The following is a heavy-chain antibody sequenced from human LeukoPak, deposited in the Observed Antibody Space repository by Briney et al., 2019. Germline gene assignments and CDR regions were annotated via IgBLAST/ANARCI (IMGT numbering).Heavy chain of an antibody. V-gene: IGHV3-23*01. CDR1: GFTFTSYS. Sequence: GGSLRLSCAASGFTFTSYSMNWVRQAPGKGLEWVSTISGGSGSTYYADSVKGRFTISRDNSKNTLYLQVNSLRAEDTAVYYCAKGGKWDVTPFDYWGQGTLVTVSS. J-gene: IGHJ4*02. CDR2: ISGGSGST. CDR3: AKGGKWDVTPFDY. D-gene: IGHD1-26*01.